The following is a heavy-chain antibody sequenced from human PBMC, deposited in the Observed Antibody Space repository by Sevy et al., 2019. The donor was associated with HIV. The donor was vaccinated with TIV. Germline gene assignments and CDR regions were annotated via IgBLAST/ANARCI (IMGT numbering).Heavy chain of an antibody. V-gene: IGHV4-59*01. Sequence: SETLSITCTVSGDSISGYYWSWIRQPPGKGLEWIGYIYYSGRTNYNSSFKSRVAISVDTSKNQFSLKLRSVTAADTAVYYCARALQDYYYAMDVWGQGTTVTVSS. CDR2: IYYSGRT. CDR3: ARALQDYYYAMDV. CDR1: GDSISGYY. J-gene: IGHJ6*02.